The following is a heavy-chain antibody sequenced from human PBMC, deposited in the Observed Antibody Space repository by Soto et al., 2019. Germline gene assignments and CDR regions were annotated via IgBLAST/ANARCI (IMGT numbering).Heavy chain of an antibody. D-gene: IGHD3-22*01. Sequence: QVQLQQWGAGLLKPSETLSLTCAVYGGSGGSFSGYYWSWIRQPPGKGLEWIGEINHSGSTNYNPSLKSRVTISVDTSKNQFSLKLSSVTAADTAVYYCARHNYDSSGYYHYCYGMDVWGQGTTVTVSS. CDR3: ARHNYDSSGYYHYCYGMDV. J-gene: IGHJ6*02. CDR1: GGSGGSFSGYY. V-gene: IGHV4-34*01. CDR2: INHSGST.